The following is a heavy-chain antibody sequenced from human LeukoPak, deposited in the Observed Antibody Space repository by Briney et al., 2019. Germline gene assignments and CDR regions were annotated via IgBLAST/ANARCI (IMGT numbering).Heavy chain of an antibody. J-gene: IGHJ4*02. D-gene: IGHD3-10*01. Sequence: SETLSLTCTVSGGSISGSSYYWGWIRQPPGKGLEWIGSIYYSGSTYYNPSLKSRVTMSVDTSKNQFSLKLSSVTAADTAVYYCARGYYKGSGSYFNDYWGQGTLVTVSS. CDR1: GGSISGSSYY. CDR2: IYYSGST. CDR3: ARGYYKGSGSYFNDY. V-gene: IGHV4-39*07.